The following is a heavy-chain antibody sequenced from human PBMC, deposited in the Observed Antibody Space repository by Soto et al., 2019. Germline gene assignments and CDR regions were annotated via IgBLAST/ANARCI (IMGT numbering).Heavy chain of an antibody. CDR2: INSDGSST. V-gene: IGHV3-74*01. CDR1: GFTFSSYW. CDR3: TRVGGSVSGMDV. J-gene: IGHJ6*02. D-gene: IGHD1-26*01. Sequence: EVQLVESGGGLVQPGGSLRLSCAASGFTFSSYWMHWVRQAPGKGLVWVSRINSDGSSTYYADSVKGRFTISRDNAKNTLYLQMNSLRAEDTAVYYCTRVGGSVSGMDVWGQGTTVTVSS.